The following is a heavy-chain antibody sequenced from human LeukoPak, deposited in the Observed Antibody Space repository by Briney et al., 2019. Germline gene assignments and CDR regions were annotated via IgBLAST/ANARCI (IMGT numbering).Heavy chain of an antibody. V-gene: IGHV3-9*03. CDR1: GFTLNDYA. CDR3: AKDRLPDYYSGTGGFDH. CDR2: LNWRDGRI. Sequence: PGGSLRLSCAASGFTLNDYAMHWVRHAPGKGLGGVGGLNWRDGRIVYADSVKGRFTISRDNAKNSLFLQINSLRAEDMALYFCAKDRLPDYYSGTGGFDHWGQGIMVTVSS. J-gene: IGHJ4*02. D-gene: IGHD3-10*01.